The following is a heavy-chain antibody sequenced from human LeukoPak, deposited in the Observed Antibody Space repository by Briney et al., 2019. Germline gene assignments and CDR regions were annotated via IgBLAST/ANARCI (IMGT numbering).Heavy chain of an antibody. D-gene: IGHD1-26*01. V-gene: IGHV3-74*01. CDR3: AKDTEYSGNYQGFDY. J-gene: IGHJ4*02. CDR1: GFTFSSYW. Sequence: GGSLRLSCAASGFTFSSYWMHWVRQAPGKGLVWVSRINSDGSSTSYADSVKGRFTISRDNSKKKLNLQMNSLRAEDTAVYYCAKDTEYSGNYQGFDYWGQGTLVTVSS. CDR2: INSDGSST.